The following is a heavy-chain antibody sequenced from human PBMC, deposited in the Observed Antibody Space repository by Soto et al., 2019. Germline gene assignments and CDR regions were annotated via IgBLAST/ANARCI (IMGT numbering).Heavy chain of an antibody. J-gene: IGHJ3*01. D-gene: IGHD3-16*01. CDR3: TRGSGGGVGRTFDF. CDR1: GYIFTNFG. Sequence: QVQLVQSGAEVKKPGASVRVSCKASGYIFTNFGITWVRQAPGRGLEWMGYISGYNGNTNYAQELQGRLTMTTETSTTTAHMELGSLRSDDTAVYYCTRGSGGGVGRTFDFWGQGTMVTVSS. CDR2: ISGYNGNT. V-gene: IGHV1-18*01.